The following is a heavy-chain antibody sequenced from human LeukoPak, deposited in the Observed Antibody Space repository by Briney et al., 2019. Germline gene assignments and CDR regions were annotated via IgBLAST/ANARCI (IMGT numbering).Heavy chain of an antibody. CDR2: INPNSGGT. Sequence: GASVKVSCKASGYTFTCYYMHWVRQAPGQGLEWMGCINPNSGGTNYAQKFQGRVTMTRDTSISTAYMELSRLRSDDTAVYYCAREQGAVAAVNWFDPWGQGTPVTVSS. CDR3: AREQGAVAAVNWFDP. V-gene: IGHV1-2*02. D-gene: IGHD6-19*01. CDR1: GYTFTCYY. J-gene: IGHJ5*02.